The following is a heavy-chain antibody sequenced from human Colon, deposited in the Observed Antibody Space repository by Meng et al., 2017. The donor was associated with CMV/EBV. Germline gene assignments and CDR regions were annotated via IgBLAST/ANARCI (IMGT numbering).Heavy chain of an antibody. D-gene: IGHD3-16*01. CDR2: ISAHSGDT. Sequence: SGYPFSKYGISWLRQAPGQGLEWMGWISAHSGDTWLISPFKHRVILTTDTASSTAHMELTDLTSDDTAVYYCARDWGAAWYTVITDCWGQGTLVTVSS. J-gene: IGHJ4*02. CDR1: GYPFSKYG. CDR3: ARDWGAAWYTVITDC. V-gene: IGHV1-18*01.